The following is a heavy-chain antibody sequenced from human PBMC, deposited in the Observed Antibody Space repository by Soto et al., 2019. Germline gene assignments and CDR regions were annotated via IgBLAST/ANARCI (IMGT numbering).Heavy chain of an antibody. CDR1: GFTFSTYA. J-gene: IGHJ4*02. Sequence: QVQLVESGGDVVQPGRSLRLSCTASGFTFSTYAMHWVRQAPGKGLEWVTVISYDGTNEYYADSVKDRFTVSRDNSKNTLYLQMNSLRLADTAVSYCARARRGSGSAACAAYWGQGTLVTVSS. V-gene: IGHV3-30-3*01. D-gene: IGHD3-10*01. CDR2: ISYDGTNE. CDR3: ARARRGSGSAACAAY.